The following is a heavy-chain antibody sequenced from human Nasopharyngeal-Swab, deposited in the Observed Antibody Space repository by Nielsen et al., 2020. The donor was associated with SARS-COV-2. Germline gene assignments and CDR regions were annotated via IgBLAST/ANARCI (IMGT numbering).Heavy chain of an antibody. V-gene: IGHV3-30*03. CDR1: GFSITNYG. D-gene: IGHD4-17*01. Sequence: GESLKISCAASGFSITNYGMQWVRQAPGKGLEWVALISHDGDMNYYADSVKGRFTISRDNAKNTLYLQMNSLRAEDTAVYYCARDSDDYGDSRGAFDIWGQGTMVTVSS. J-gene: IGHJ3*02. CDR3: ARDSDDYGDSRGAFDI. CDR2: ISHDGDMN.